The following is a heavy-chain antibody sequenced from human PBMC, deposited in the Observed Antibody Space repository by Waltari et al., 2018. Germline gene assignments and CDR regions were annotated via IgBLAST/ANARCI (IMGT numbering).Heavy chain of an antibody. J-gene: IGHJ3*02. D-gene: IGHD3-10*01. V-gene: IGHV4-34*01. CDR1: GGSFSGYY. CDR2: INHSGST. Sequence: QVQLQQWGAGLLKPSETLSFTCAVYGGSFSGYYWSWIRQPPGKGLEWIGEINHSGSTNYNPSLKSRVTISVDTSKNQFSLKLCSVTAADTAVYYCARGSLTMVQGVIITDDAFDIWGQGTMVTVSS. CDR3: ARGSLTMVQGVIITDDAFDI.